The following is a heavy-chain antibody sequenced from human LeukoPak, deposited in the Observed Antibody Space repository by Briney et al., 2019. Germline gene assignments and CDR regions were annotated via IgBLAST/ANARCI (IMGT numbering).Heavy chain of an antibody. V-gene: IGHV1-2*06. CDR1: GYTFTNYD. CDR3: ASLQGGNSDWLDP. CDR2: INPYNGGT. D-gene: IGHD4-23*01. J-gene: IGHJ5*02. Sequence: ASVKVSCKASGYTFTNYDINWVRQATGQGLEWMGRINPYNGGTTYAQSFQGRVTLTRDTSITTVYLELTGLRSDDTAVYYCASLQGGNSDWLDPWGQGTLVTVSS.